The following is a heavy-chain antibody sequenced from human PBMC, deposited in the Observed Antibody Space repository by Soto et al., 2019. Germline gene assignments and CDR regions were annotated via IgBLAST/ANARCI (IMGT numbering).Heavy chain of an antibody. Sequence: SETLSLTCTVSGASINSGYYYWSWIRQPPGKGLEWIGHIYYSGSTYYNPSLKSRAGISVDSSKSQVSLKLTSVTAADTAVYFCARILLNSYRLDYWGQGALVTVSS. J-gene: IGHJ4*02. CDR2: IYYSGST. V-gene: IGHV4-30-4*01. CDR3: ARILLNSYRLDY. D-gene: IGHD2-8*02. CDR1: GASINSGYYY.